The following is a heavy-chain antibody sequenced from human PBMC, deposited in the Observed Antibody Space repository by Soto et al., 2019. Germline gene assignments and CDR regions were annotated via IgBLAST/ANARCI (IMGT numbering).Heavy chain of an antibody. D-gene: IGHD2-8*01. J-gene: IGHJ5*02. V-gene: IGHV4-39*01. Sequence: SETLSLTCTVSGGSISSSSYYWGWIRQPPGKGLEWIGSIYYSGSTYYNPSLKSRVTISVDTSKNQFSLRLSSVTAADTAVYYCARQVPYFTNGVCYTGYNWFDPWGQGTLVTVSS. CDR3: ARQVPYFTNGVCYTGYNWFDP. CDR1: GGSISSSSYY. CDR2: IYYSGST.